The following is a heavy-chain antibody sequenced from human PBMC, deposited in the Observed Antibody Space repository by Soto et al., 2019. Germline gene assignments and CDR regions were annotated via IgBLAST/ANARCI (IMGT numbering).Heavy chain of an antibody. J-gene: IGHJ6*02. D-gene: IGHD3-10*01. CDR2: ISSGSSAI. CDR1: GFNFRPYD. CDR3: ARDPGGMDV. V-gene: IGHV3-48*02. Sequence: GGSLRLSCAASGFNFRPYDMNWVRQAPGKGLEWLSHISSGSSAIYYAYSVKGRFTISRDDDKSSLYLLMNSLRDEDTGVYYCARDPGGMDVWGQGNTVTVSS.